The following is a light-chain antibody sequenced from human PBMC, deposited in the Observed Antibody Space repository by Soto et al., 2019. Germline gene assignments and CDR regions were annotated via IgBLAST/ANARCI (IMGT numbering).Light chain of an antibody. J-gene: IGKJ3*01. V-gene: IGKV3-20*01. CDR3: QQYGRSPYT. CDR1: QSVISNY. CDR2: GAS. Sequence: EVALTQSPGTLSLAPGERATLSCRGSQSVISNYLAWYQHKPGQAPRLLIYGASSRATGVPDRFSGSVSGTDFTLTISRLGPEDFAVYYCQQYGRSPYTFGPGTKVDI.